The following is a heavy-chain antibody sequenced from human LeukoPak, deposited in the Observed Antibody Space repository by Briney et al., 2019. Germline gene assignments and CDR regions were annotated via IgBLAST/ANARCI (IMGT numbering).Heavy chain of an antibody. D-gene: IGHD3-22*01. CDR3: ARGGYCYDSSGYAPFDY. V-gene: IGHV4-59*01. Sequence: SETLSLTCTVSGGSISSYYWSWIRQPPGKGLEWIGYIYYSGSTNYNPSLKSRVTISVDTSKNQFSLKLSSVTAADTVVYYCARGGYCYDSSGYAPFDYWGQGTLVTVSS. CDR2: IYYSGST. J-gene: IGHJ4*02. CDR1: GGSISSYY.